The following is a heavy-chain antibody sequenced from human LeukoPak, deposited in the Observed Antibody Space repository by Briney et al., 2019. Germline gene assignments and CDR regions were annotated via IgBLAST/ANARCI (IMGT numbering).Heavy chain of an antibody. CDR2: ISSSGSTI. CDR1: GFTFSSYE. J-gene: IGHJ4*02. V-gene: IGHV3-48*03. CDR3: ARDFGRVVATWTLDY. Sequence: GGSLRLSCAASGFTFSSYEMNWVRQAPGKGLEWVSYISSSGSTIYYADSAKCRLTIPRDDAKNSLYLQMNSLRAEDTAVYYCARDFGRVVATWTLDYWGQGTLVTVSS. D-gene: IGHD5-12*01.